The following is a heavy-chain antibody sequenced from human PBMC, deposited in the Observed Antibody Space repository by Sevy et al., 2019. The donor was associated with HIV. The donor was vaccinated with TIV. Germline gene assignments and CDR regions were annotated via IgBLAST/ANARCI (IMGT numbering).Heavy chain of an antibody. Sequence: GGSLRLSCAASGFTFSSYWMSWVRQAPGKGLEWVANIKQDGSEKYYVDSVKGRFTISRDNAKNSLYLQMNSLRVEDTAVYYCARDDQPGGSGYSYYDFWSGYSQPRSPYFDYWGQGTLVTVSS. CDR3: ARDDQPGGSGYSYYDFWSGYSQPRSPYFDY. J-gene: IGHJ4*02. CDR1: GFTFSSYW. D-gene: IGHD3-3*01. V-gene: IGHV3-7*03. CDR2: IKQDGSEK.